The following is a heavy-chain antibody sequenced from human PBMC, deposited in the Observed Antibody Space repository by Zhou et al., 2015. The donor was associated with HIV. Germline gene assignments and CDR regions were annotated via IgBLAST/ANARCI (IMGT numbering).Heavy chain of an antibody. Sequence: QVQLVESGGGVVQPGRSLRLSCAASGFTFSSYGMHWVRQAPGKGLEWVAVIWYDGSNKYYADSVKGRFSISRDNSKNSLYLQMNSLRTEDTALYYCAKLKTPTAMVNPLDYWGRRTVSTVS. V-gene: IGHV3-33*03. CDR1: GFTFSSYG. D-gene: IGHD5-18*01. CDR2: IWYDGSNK. J-gene: IGHJ4*03. CDR3: AKLKTPTAMVNPLDY.